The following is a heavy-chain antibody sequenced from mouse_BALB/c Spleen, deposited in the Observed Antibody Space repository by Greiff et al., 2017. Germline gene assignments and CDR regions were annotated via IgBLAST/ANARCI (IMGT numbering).Heavy chain of an antibody. CDR1: GYSITSGYY. D-gene: IGHD2-2*01. CDR2: ISYDGSN. Sequence: EVKLQESGPGLVKPSQSLSLTCSVTGYSITSGYYWNWIRQFPGNKLEWMGYISYDGSNNYNPSLKNRISITRDTSKNQFFLKLNSVTTEDTATYYCARADGYDHAMDYWGQGTSVTVSS. V-gene: IGHV3-6*02. J-gene: IGHJ4*01. CDR3: ARADGYDHAMDY.